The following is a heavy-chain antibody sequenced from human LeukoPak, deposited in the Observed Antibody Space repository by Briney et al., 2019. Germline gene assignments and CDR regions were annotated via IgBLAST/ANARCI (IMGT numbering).Heavy chain of an antibody. Sequence: PGGSLRLSSAASGFTFSNYWMSRLPQAPGKGLVWVSRTNSGGTSPTHADSVKVRFTISRDNARSTLYLQMNSLRAEDTAVYYCAGGPYYYDSSGYYYYYYGMDVWGQGTTVTVSS. D-gene: IGHD3-22*01. J-gene: IGHJ6*02. CDR1: GFTFSNYW. CDR3: AGGPYYYDSSGYYYYYYGMDV. CDR2: TNSGGTSP. V-gene: IGHV3-74*01.